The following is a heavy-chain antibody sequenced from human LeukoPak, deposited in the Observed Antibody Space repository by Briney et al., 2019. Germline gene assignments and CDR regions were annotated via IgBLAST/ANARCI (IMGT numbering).Heavy chain of an antibody. V-gene: IGHV4-4*07. J-gene: IGHJ6*02. D-gene: IGHD1-14*01. CDR3: ARQPPQYYGMDV. CDR1: GGSFSNYY. CDR2: IYTSGST. Sequence: SETLSLTCSVSGGSFSNYYWSWIRQPAGKGLEWIGRIYTSGSTNYNPSLKSRVTMSVDTSNNQFSLKLTSVTAADTAVYYCARQPPQYYGMDVWGQGTTVTVSS.